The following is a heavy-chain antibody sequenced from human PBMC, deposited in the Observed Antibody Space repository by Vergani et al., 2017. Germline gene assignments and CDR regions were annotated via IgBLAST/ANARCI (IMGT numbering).Heavy chain of an antibody. J-gene: IGHJ4*02. V-gene: IGHV3-23*01. Sequence: EVQLLESGGGLVQPGGSLRLSCAASGFTFSSYAMSWVRQAPGKGLEWVSAISGSGGSTYYADSVKGRFTISRDNSKNTLYLQMNSLRAEDTAVYYCASPKTNYYDSSGYSFYFDYWGQGTLVTVSS. CDR2: ISGSGGST. CDR3: ASPKTNYYDSSGYSFYFDY. D-gene: IGHD3-22*01. CDR1: GFTFSSYA.